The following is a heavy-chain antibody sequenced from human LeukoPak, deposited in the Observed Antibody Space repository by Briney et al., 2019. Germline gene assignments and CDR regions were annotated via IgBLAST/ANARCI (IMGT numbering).Heavy chain of an antibody. CDR1: GFTFSSYA. J-gene: IGHJ4*02. CDR2: ISGNGGST. V-gene: IGHV3-23*01. CDR3: AKDLRYSGYDYFDY. Sequence: PGGSLRLSCAASGFTFSSYAMNWVRQAPGKGLEWVSAISGNGGSTYYADSVKGRFTISRDNSKNTLYLQMNNLRADDTAVYYCAKDLRYSGYDYFDYWGQGTLVTVSS. D-gene: IGHD5-12*01.